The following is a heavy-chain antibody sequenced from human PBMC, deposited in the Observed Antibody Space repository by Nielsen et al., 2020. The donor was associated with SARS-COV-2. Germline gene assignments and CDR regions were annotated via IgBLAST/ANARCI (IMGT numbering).Heavy chain of an antibody. CDR2: ISSSSSYI. CDR3: ARAQAPQYSSGWYWRDWFDP. V-gene: IGHV3-21*01. CDR1: GFTFSSYG. Sequence: GESLKISCAASGFTFSSYGMNWVRQAPGKGLEWVSSISSSSSYIYYADSVKGRFTISRDNAKNSLYLQMNSLRAEDTAVYYCARAQAPQYSSGWYWRDWFDPWGQGTLVTVSS. D-gene: IGHD6-19*01. J-gene: IGHJ5*02.